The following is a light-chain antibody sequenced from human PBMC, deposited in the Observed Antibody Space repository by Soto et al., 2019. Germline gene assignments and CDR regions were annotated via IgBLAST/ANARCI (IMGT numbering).Light chain of an antibody. Sequence: QSVLTQPPSASGTPGQRVTISCSGRSFNIGSNTVNWYQQFPGKAPKFLISSNSERPSGVPDRFSGSKSGTSASLAINGLQSDDEADYYCSAWDDNLNGVVFGGGTKLTVL. J-gene: IGLJ2*01. CDR2: SNS. CDR1: SFNIGSNT. CDR3: SAWDDNLNGVV. V-gene: IGLV1-44*01.